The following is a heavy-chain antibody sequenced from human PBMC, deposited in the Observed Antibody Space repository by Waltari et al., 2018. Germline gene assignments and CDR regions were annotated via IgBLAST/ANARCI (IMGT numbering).Heavy chain of an antibody. CDR3: AREGFGSSWYY. CDR2: IFTSGTT. D-gene: IGHD6-13*01. V-gene: IGHV4-61*09. Sequence: QVQLLESGPGLLKPSQTLSLTCSVSGDSITSGSFNWGWIRQPPGKGLEWIGHIFTSGTTNYNSSRKSRVTISLDPSKNHFSLNLTSVTAADTAVYYCAREGFGSSWYYWGQGTPVTVSS. CDR1: GDSITSGSFN. J-gene: IGHJ4*02.